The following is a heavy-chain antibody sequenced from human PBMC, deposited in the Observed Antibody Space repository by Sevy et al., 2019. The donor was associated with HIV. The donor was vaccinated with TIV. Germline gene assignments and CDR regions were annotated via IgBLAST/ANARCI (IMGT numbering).Heavy chain of an antibody. D-gene: IGHD1-26*01. CDR1: GFTFSSYT. V-gene: IGHV3-21*01. CDR3: AHYPMGY. Sequence: GGSLRLSCAASGFTFSSYTMNWVRQAPGKGLEWVSSITGSYNIYYADAVRGRFTISRDNAKKSLYLQMNTLRAEDTAVYYCAHYPMGYWGQGTLVTVSS. CDR2: ITGSYNI. J-gene: IGHJ4*02.